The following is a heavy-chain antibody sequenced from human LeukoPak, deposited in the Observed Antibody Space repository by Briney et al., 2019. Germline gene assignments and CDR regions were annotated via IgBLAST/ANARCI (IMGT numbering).Heavy chain of an antibody. V-gene: IGHV3-49*04. CDR2: IRSKAYGGTT. CDR3: TRSVGYYDILTGYP. CDR1: GFTFGDYA. D-gene: IGHD3-9*01. Sequence: GGSLRLSCTASGFTFGDYAMSWVRQAPGKGLKWVGFIRSKAYGGTTEYAASVKGRFTISRDDSKSIAYLQMNSLKTEDTAVYYCTRSVGYYDILTGYPWGQGTLVTVSS. J-gene: IGHJ4*02.